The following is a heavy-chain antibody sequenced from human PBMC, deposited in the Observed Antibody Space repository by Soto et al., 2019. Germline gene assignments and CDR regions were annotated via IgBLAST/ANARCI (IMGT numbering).Heavy chain of an antibody. J-gene: IGHJ5*01. D-gene: IGHD1-1*01. Sequence: EVQLVESEGGLVQPGRSLSLSCAASGFTFDDYAMHWVRQAPGKGLEWVSGISWNGGSIAYADSVKGRFTISRDNATIYLYLKMHRLRAEDTAVYYGTQDSSRYNWNDGWHRWFDLWGQGSLVNVFS. CDR2: ISWNGGSI. CDR1: GFTFDDYA. CDR3: TQDSSRYNWNDGWHRWFDL. V-gene: IGHV3-9*01.